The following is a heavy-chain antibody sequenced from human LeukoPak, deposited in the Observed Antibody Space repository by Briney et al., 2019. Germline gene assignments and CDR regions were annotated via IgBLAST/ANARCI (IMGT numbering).Heavy chain of an antibody. CDR3: ARDGAPARDWG. CDR1: GYTFTSYY. V-gene: IGHV1-46*01. CDR2: INPSGGST. Sequence: GASVKVSCKASGYTFTSYYMHWVQQAPGQGLEWMGIINPSGGSTSYAQKFQGRVTMTRDTSTSTVYMELSSLRSEDTAVYYCARDGAPARDWGWGQGTLVTVSS. D-gene: IGHD3/OR15-3a*01. J-gene: IGHJ4*02.